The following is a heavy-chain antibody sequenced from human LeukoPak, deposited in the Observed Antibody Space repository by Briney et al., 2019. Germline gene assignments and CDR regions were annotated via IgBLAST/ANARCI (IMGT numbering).Heavy chain of an antibody. CDR3: ARGCSGGSCYYTLGYCYYYYGMDV. J-gene: IGHJ6*02. D-gene: IGHD2-15*01. CDR1: GGSFSGYY. Sequence: PSETLSLTCAVYGGSFSGYYWSWVRQPPGKGLEWIGEINHSGSTNYNPSLKSRVTISVDTPKNQFSLKLSSVTAADTAVYYCARGCSGGSCYYTLGYCYYYYGMDVWGQGTTVTVSS. CDR2: INHSGST. V-gene: IGHV4-34*01.